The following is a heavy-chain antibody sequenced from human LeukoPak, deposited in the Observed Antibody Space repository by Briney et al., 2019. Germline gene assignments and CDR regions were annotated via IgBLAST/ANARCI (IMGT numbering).Heavy chain of an antibody. Sequence: ASVKVSCKASGYTFTNYDINWVRQATGQGLEWMGWMNPRTGDAGYAQRFQGRVTMSRNTSITTAYMELSSLRFEGTAVYYCARYCSSTGCPLDTFDIWGQGTPVTVSS. D-gene: IGHD2-2*01. CDR1: GYTFTNYD. CDR3: ARYCSSTGCPLDTFDI. V-gene: IGHV1-8*02. J-gene: IGHJ3*02. CDR2: MNPRTGDA.